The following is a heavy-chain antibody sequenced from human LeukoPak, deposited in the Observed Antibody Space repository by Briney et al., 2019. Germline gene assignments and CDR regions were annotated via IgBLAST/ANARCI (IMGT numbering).Heavy chain of an antibody. J-gene: IGHJ4*02. CDR1: GFTFSSYA. CDR2: ISYDGSNK. Sequence: GGSLRLSCAASGFTFSSYAMHWVRQAPGKGLEWVAVISYDGSNKYYADSVKGRFTISRDNSKNTLYLQMNSLRAEDTAVYYCARDSPYYDFWSGYYSGDVWGQGTLVTVSS. CDR3: ARDSPYYDFWSGYYSGDV. D-gene: IGHD3-3*01. V-gene: IGHV3-30*04.